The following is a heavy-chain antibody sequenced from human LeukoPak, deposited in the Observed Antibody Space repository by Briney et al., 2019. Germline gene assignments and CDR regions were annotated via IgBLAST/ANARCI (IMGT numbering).Heavy chain of an antibody. CDR2: ISSSSSYI. J-gene: IGHJ5*02. D-gene: IGHD6-6*01. Sequence: PGGSLRLSCAASGFTFSSYSMNWVRQAPGKGLEWVSSISSSSSYIYYADSVKGRFTISRDNAKNSLYLQMNSLRAEDTAVYYCARMRIAARPANWFDPWGQGTLVTVSS. CDR1: GFTFSSYS. V-gene: IGHV3-21*01. CDR3: ARMRIAARPANWFDP.